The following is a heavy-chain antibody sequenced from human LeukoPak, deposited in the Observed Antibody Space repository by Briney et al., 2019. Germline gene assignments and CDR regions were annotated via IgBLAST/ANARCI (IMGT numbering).Heavy chain of an antibody. CDR3: AKHSGNYPPFDY. Sequence: GGPLRLSCAASGFTFSSYEMNWVRQAPGKGLEWVSYISSSGSTIYYADSVKGRFTISRDNAKNSLYLQMNSLRAEDTAVYYCAKHSGNYPPFDYWGQGTLVTVSS. CDR2: ISSSGSTI. CDR1: GFTFSSYE. V-gene: IGHV3-48*03. J-gene: IGHJ4*02. D-gene: IGHD1-26*01.